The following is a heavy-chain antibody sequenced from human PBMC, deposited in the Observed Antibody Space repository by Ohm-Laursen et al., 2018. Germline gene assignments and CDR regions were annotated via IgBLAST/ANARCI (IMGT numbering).Heavy chain of an antibody. CDR2: ISGSGGST. V-gene: IGHV3-23*01. D-gene: IGHD3-16*01. CDR1: GFAFTTYA. Sequence: SLRLSCSASGFAFTTYAMSWVRQAPGKGLEWVSAISGSGGSTYYADSVKGRFTISRDNSKNTLYLQMNSLRAEDTAAYYCAKGQPILITFGGARMDVWGQGTTVTVSS. J-gene: IGHJ6*02. CDR3: AKGQPILITFGGARMDV.